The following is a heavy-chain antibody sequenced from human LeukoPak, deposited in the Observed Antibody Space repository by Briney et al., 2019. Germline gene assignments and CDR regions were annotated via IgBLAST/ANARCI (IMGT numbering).Heavy chain of an antibody. V-gene: IGHV4-34*01. D-gene: IGHD3-16*01. CDR1: GGSFSGYY. CDR2: INHSGSP. J-gene: IGHJ6*03. Sequence: TATISLTCAVHGGSFSGYYWSWIRQPPGKRLEWIGEINHSGSPNYNPSLKSRVTISVDTSKNQFSLKLSSVTAEDTAVYYCARGRLPYPTYYYYYMDVWGKGTTVTVSS. CDR3: ARGRLPYPTYYYYYMDV.